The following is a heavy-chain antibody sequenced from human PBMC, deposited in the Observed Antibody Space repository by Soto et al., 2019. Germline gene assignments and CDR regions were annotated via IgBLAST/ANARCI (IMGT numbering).Heavy chain of an antibody. J-gene: IGHJ4*02. CDR3: AKDHDYSNYVDY. CDR1: GFTFDDYA. D-gene: IGHD4-4*01. CDR2: ISWNSGRI. Sequence: GGSLRLSCAASGFTFDDYAMHWVRQAPGKGLEWVSGISWNSGRIGYADSVKGRFTISRDNARNSLYLQMNSLRAEDTALYYCAKDHDYSNYVDYWGQGTLVTVSS. V-gene: IGHV3-9*01.